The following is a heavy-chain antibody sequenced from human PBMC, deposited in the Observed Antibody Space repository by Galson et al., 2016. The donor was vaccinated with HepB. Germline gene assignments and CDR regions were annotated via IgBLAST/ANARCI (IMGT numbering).Heavy chain of an antibody. Sequence: SLRLSCAASGFTFSSYAMSWVRQAPGKGLEWVSAISGSGGSTYYADSVKDRFTISRDNSKNTLYLQMNSLRAEDTAVYYCAKDLGFLEWLFFDSYYYYGMDVWGQGTTVTVSS. CDR1: GFTFSSYA. V-gene: IGHV3-23*01. CDR3: AKDLGFLEWLFFDSYYYYGMDV. D-gene: IGHD3-3*01. J-gene: IGHJ6*02. CDR2: ISGSGGST.